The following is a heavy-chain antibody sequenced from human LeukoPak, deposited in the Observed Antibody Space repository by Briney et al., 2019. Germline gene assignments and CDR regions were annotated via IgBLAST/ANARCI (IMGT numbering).Heavy chain of an antibody. CDR1: GFTFSSYA. V-gene: IGHV3-23*01. D-gene: IGHD3-9*01. Sequence: PGGSLRLSCAASGFTFSSYAMSWVRQAPGKGLEWVSAISGSGGSTYYADSVKGRFTISRDNSKNTLYLQMNSLRAEDTAVYFCATEAGGCHILSGYYKEDYFDFWGQGTLVTVSS. J-gene: IGHJ4*02. CDR3: ATEAGGCHILSGYYKEDYFDF. CDR2: ISGSGGST.